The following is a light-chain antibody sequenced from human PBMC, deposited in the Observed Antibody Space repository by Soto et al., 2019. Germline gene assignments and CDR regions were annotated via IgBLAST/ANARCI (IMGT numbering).Light chain of an antibody. Sequence: DIQMTQSPSSLSASVGDRVTITCQASQDISSYLNWYQQQPGKAPKLLIYDASNLETGVPSRFSGSGSGTDFTFTISSLQPEDNATYYCQQYANLPLPFGGGTKVEIK. CDR3: QQYANLPLP. V-gene: IGKV1-33*01. CDR1: QDISSY. CDR2: DAS. J-gene: IGKJ4*01.